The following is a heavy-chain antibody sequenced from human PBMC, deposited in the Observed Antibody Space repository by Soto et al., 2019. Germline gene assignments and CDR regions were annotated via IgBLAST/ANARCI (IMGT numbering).Heavy chain of an antibody. Sequence: QVQLVESGGGVVQPGRSLRLSCAASGFTFSSYAMHWVRQAPGKGLEWVAVISYDGSNKYYADSVKGRFTISRDNSKNTLYLQMNSLRAEDTAVYYCARDRPYCGGDCPPGYWGQGTLVTVSS. D-gene: IGHD2-21*02. CDR1: GFTFSSYA. J-gene: IGHJ4*02. CDR3: ARDRPYCGGDCPPGY. CDR2: ISYDGSNK. V-gene: IGHV3-30-3*01.